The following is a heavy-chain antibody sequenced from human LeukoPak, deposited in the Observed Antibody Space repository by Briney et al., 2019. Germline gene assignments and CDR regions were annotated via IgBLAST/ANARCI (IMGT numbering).Heavy chain of an antibody. D-gene: IGHD6-19*01. V-gene: IGHV4-59*01. J-gene: IGHJ4*02. CDR1: GVSISSYY. CDR2: IYNSGDT. CDR3: ARDPSVAGYYFDY. Sequence: SETLSLTCTVSGVSISSYYWSWIRQPPGKGLEWIGYIYNSGDTNYNPSLKSRVTISVDTSKNQVSLKLGSVTAADTAVYYCARDPSVAGYYFDYWGQGTLVTVSS.